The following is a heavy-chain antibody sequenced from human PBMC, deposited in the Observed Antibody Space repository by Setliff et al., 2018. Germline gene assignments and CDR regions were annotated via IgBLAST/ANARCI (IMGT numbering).Heavy chain of an antibody. J-gene: IGHJ4*02. CDR3: ARPKYYNFWSAYYFDY. Sequence: PSETLSLTCTVSGYSISSGYYWGWIRQPPGKGLEWIGTLYYTGSTYYNPSLKSRVTISVDTSKNQFSLKLSSVTAADTAVYYCARPKYYNFWSAYYFDYWGQGTLVTVSS. CDR1: GYSISSGYY. V-gene: IGHV4-38-2*02. D-gene: IGHD3-3*01. CDR2: LYYTGST.